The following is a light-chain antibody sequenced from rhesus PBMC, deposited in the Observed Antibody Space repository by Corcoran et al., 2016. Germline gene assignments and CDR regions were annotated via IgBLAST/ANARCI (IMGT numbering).Light chain of an antibody. Sequence: QVILTQSPATLSLSPGERATLSCRASQSVSSYLAWYQQKPGQAPRLLIYGASSRATGIPDRFSGSGSGTDVTLTSSSLEPEDVGVYHCYQHSSGYSFGQGTKVEIK. CDR2: GAS. CDR3: YQHSSGYS. CDR1: QSVSSY. J-gene: IGKJ2*01. V-gene: IGKV3-10*01.